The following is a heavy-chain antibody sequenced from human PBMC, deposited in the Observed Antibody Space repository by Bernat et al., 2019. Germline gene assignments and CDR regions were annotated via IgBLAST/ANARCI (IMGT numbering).Heavy chain of an antibody. V-gene: IGHV4-31*01. J-gene: IGHJ4*02. CDR1: GGSISSGGYY. CDR3: ARMVIWGGYYPYCDY. Sequence: QVQLQESGPGLVKPSQTLSLTCTVSGGSISSGGYYWSWIRQHPGKGLEWIGSIFYSGRTYYNPSLMSLVTISVDTSENQFSLKLTSVTAADTAVYYCARMVIWGGYYPYCDYWGQGTLVTVSS. CDR2: IFYSGRT. D-gene: IGHD3-3*01.